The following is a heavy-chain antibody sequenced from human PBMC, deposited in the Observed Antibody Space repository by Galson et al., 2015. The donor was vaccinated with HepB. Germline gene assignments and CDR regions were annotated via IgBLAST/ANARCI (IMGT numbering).Heavy chain of an antibody. Sequence: SVKVSCKVSGYTLTGLSMHWVRQAPGKGLEWMGGFDPEDGETIYAQKFQGRVTMTEDASTDTAYMELSSLRSEDTAVYYCATDRSLVGVTDFRMDVWGQGTTVTVSS. CDR1: GYTLTGLS. D-gene: IGHD2-21*02. J-gene: IGHJ6*02. V-gene: IGHV1-24*01. CDR2: FDPEDGET. CDR3: ATDRSLVGVTDFRMDV.